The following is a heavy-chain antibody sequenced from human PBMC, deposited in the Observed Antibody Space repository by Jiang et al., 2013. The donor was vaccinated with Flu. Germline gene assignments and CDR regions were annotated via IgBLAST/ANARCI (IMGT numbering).Heavy chain of an antibody. J-gene: IGHJ5*02. Sequence: LEWMGWINAGNGNTKYSQKFQGRVTITRDTSASTAYMELSSLRSEDTAVYYCARDNGKWLHGGRWFDPWGQGTLVTVSS. CDR3: ARDNGKWLHGGRWFDP. D-gene: IGHD5-12*01. V-gene: IGHV1-3*01. CDR2: INAGNGNT.